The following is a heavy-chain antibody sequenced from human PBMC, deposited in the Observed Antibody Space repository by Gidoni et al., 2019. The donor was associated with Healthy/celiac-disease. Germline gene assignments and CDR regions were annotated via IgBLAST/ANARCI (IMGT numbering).Heavy chain of an antibody. D-gene: IGHD2-8*02. V-gene: IGHV3-15*01. J-gene: IGHJ4*02. CDR3: TTERIIVRWRTEKKNQAQFDY. Sequence: EVQLVESGGGLVKPGGSLSPSCAASGFTFRNAWMRWVRQDPGKGLEGVGRNKSKTDGGTTDYAAPVKGRFTISRDDSKNTLYLQMNSLKTEDTAVYYCTTERIIVRWRTEKKNQAQFDYWGQGTLVTVSS. CDR2: NKSKTDGGTT. CDR1: GFTFRNAW.